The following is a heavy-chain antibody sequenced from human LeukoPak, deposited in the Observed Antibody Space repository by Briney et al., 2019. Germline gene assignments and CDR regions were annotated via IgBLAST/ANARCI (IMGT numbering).Heavy chain of an antibody. V-gene: IGHV4-4*02. D-gene: IGHD2-8*01. CDR3: ASNGYYCIEF. CDR1: GDSMSGTNW. J-gene: IGHJ6*03. CDR2: IYHDGST. Sequence: PSETLSLTCAVSGDSMSGTNWWSWVRPAPGKGLEWIGEIYHDGSTNYNPSLKSRVTISIDKSRRQFSLRLNSVTAADTAVYYYASNGYYCIEFWGKGTTVTVSS.